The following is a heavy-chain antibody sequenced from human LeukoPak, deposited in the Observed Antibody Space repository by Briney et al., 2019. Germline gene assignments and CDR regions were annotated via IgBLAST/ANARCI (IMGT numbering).Heavy chain of an antibody. V-gene: IGHV4-39*01. CDR3: ARLYYDSSGYYQICYFDY. CDR1: GGSISSSSYY. Sequence: SETLSLTCTVSGGSISSSSYYWGWIRQPPGKGLEWIGSIYYSGSTYYNPSLKGLVTISVDTSKNQFSLNLSSVTAADTAVYYCARLYYDSSGYYQICYFDYWGQGTLVTVSS. CDR2: IYYSGST. D-gene: IGHD3-22*01. J-gene: IGHJ4*02.